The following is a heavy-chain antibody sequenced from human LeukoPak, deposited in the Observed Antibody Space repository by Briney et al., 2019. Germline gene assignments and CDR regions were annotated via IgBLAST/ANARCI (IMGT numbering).Heavy chain of an antibody. Sequence: ASVKVSCKASGYTFTRYDMHWVRQAPGQGLEWMGIINPSGGSTSYAQKFQGRVTMTRDTSTSTVYMELSSLRSEDTAVYYCTKTGGSSWYDYWGQGTLVTVSS. V-gene: IGHV1-46*03. D-gene: IGHD6-13*01. CDR1: GYTFTRYD. CDR2: INPSGGST. CDR3: TKTGGSSWYDY. J-gene: IGHJ4*02.